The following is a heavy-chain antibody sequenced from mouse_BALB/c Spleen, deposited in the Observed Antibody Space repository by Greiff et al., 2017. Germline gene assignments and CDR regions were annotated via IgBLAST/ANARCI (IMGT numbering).Heavy chain of an antibody. CDR3: ARKGNDGYYLAMDY. J-gene: IGHJ4*01. Sequence: EVKLVESGGGLVQPGGSRKLSCAASGFTFSSFGMHWVRQAPEKGLEWVAYISSGSSTIYYADTVKGRFTISRDNPKNTLFLQMTSLRSEDTAMYYCARKGNDGYYLAMDYWGQGTSVTVSS. CDR2: ISSGSSTI. V-gene: IGHV5-17*02. CDR1: GFTFSSFG. D-gene: IGHD2-3*01.